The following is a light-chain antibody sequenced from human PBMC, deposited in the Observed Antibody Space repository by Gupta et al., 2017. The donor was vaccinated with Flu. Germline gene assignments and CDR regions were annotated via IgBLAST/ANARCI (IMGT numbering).Light chain of an antibody. J-gene: IGKJ2*01. CDR3: QQSDSTPYT. Sequence: PSSLCASVGGRVTITCRASQNNRNFLNWYQQKPGKAPKLLIYAASSWQSGVPSRFSGSGSGADFSLTIGRLQPEDFAAYYCQQSDSTPYTFGQGTKVEIK. V-gene: IGKV1-39*01. CDR1: QNNRNF. CDR2: AAS.